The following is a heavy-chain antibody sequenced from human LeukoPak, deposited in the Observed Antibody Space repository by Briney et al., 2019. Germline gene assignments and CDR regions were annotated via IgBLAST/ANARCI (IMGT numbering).Heavy chain of an antibody. CDR2: ISAYNGNT. D-gene: IGHD5-24*01. V-gene: IGHV1-18*01. CDR3: ARDRGRWLQSGDY. J-gene: IGHJ4*02. Sequence: ASVKVSCKASGYTFTSYGISWVRQAPGQGLEWMGWISAYNGNTNYAQKLQGRVTMTRDTSISTAYMELSRLRSDDTAVYYCARDRGRWLQSGDYWGQGTLVTVSS. CDR1: GYTFTSYG.